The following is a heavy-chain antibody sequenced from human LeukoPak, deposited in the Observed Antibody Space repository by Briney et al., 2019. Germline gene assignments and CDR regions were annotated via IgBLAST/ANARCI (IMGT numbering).Heavy chain of an antibody. CDR3: AGGETVTTFDY. Sequence: SETLSLTCAVSAGSISSNSHYWGLIRQPPGKGLEWIGSIYYSGSTYYNPSLKSRVTISVDTSKNQFSLKLSSVTAADTAVYYCAGGETVTTFDYWGQGTLVTVSS. CDR2: IYYSGST. D-gene: IGHD4-17*01. CDR1: AGSISSNSHY. J-gene: IGHJ4*02. V-gene: IGHV4-39*07.